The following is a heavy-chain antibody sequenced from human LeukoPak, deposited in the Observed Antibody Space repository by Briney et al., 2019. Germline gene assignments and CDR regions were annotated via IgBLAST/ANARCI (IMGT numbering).Heavy chain of an antibody. Sequence: SETLSLTCTVSGGSISSSSYYWGWIRQPPGKGLEWIGSIYYSGSTYYNPSLKSRVTISVDTSKNQFSLKLSSVTAADTAVYYCARWGYVWGIRKIPLNDAFDIWGQGTMVTVSS. J-gene: IGHJ3*02. D-gene: IGHD3-16*01. CDR3: ARWGYVWGIRKIPLNDAFDI. CDR2: IYYSGST. V-gene: IGHV4-39*01. CDR1: GGSISSSSYY.